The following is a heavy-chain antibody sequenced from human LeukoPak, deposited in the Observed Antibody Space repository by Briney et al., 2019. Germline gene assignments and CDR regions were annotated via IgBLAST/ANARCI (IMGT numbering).Heavy chain of an antibody. V-gene: IGHV1-24*01. Sequence: ASVKVSCKVSGYTLTELSMHWVRQAPGKGLEWMGGFDPEDGETIYAQKFQGRVTITRNTSISTAYMELSSLRSEDTAVYYCARATYYYDSSGYSYYYYYYMDVWGKGTTVTASS. CDR1: GYTLTELS. CDR2: FDPEDGET. CDR3: ARATYYYDSSGYSYYYYYYMDV. J-gene: IGHJ6*03. D-gene: IGHD3-22*01.